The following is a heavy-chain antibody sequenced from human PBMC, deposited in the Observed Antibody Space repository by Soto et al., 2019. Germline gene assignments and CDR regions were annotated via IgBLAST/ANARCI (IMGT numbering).Heavy chain of an antibody. J-gene: IGHJ2*01. Sequence: QVQLQESGPGLVKPSETLSLTCTVSGGSISNYYWSWIRQPPGKGLEWIGYIYYSGSTNYNPSLESRITISVDTSKNQFSLKLNSVTAADTAVYYCARVFGNYPIYWFFDLWGRGTLVTVSS. CDR2: IYYSGST. CDR3: ARVFGNYPIYWFFDL. CDR1: GGSISNYY. V-gene: IGHV4-59*01. D-gene: IGHD1-7*01.